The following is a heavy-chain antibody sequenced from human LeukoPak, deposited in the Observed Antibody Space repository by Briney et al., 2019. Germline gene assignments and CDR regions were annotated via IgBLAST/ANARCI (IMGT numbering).Heavy chain of an antibody. J-gene: IGHJ4*02. CDR1: GFTFSSYW. D-gene: IGHD4-17*01. CDR2: IKQDGSEK. V-gene: IGHV3-7*01. Sequence: GGSLRLSCAASGFTFSSYWMSWVRQAPGKGLEWVANIKQDGSEKYYVDSVKGRFTISRDNSKNTLYLQMNSLRAEDTAVYYCAKVGAAIDYGDYGHFDYWGQGTLVTVSS. CDR3: AKVGAAIDYGDYGHFDY.